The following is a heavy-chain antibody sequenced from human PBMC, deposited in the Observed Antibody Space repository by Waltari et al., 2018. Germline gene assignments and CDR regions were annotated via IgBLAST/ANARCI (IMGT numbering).Heavy chain of an antibody. Sequence: EVQLVQSGAEVKKHGESLKISCKGSGYSFTSYWNGWVRQMLWKGLKWMCICCPGDCDTKYGPTFQGKGTISADKSNSTAYLQWSSLKASDAAMYYCARAPGTMVVTPDYWVQGTLVTVS. J-gene: IGHJ4*02. D-gene: IGHD3-10*01. CDR1: GYSFTSYW. CDR3: ARAPGTMVVTPDY. CDR2: CCPGDCDT. V-gene: IGHV5-51*01.